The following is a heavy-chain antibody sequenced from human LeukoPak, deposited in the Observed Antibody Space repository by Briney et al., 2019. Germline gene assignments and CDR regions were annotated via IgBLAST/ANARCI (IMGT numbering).Heavy chain of an antibody. V-gene: IGHV1-69*04. J-gene: IGHJ4*02. CDR3: AGAPYYYDSSGSLGDY. CDR2: SIPILGIA. Sequence: ASVKVSCKASGGTFSSYAISWVRQAPGQGLEWMGRSIPILGIANYAQKFQGRVTITADKSTSTAYMELSSLRSEDTAVYYCAGAPYYYDSSGSLGDYWGQGTLVTVSS. CDR1: GGTFSSYA. D-gene: IGHD3-22*01.